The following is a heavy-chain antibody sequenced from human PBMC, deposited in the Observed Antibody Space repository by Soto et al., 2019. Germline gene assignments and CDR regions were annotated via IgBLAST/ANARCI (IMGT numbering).Heavy chain of an antibody. CDR2: IWYDGGSE. Sequence: QVQLVESGGGVVQPGRSLRLSCAASGFTFSAYGMHWVRQAPGEGLEWVAVIWYDGGSEYYADSVEGRFTISRDNAKNTVYLHMDTLRGDDTAMYYYAGAHGPSLGSCLDLWGQGTLVTVSS. V-gene: IGHV3-33*01. J-gene: IGHJ5*02. D-gene: IGHD2-2*01. CDR3: AGAHGPSLGSCLDL. CDR1: GFTFSAYG.